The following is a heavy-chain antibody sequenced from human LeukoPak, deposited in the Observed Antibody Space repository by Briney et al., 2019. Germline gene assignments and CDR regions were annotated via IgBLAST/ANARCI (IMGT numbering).Heavy chain of an antibody. CDR1: GFTFSSYS. Sequence: GGSLRLSCAASGFTFSSYSMNWVRQAPGKGLEWVSSISSSSSYIYYADSVKGRFTISRDNAKNSLYLQVNSLRAEDTAVYYCARDPSVVVPAVINWFDPWGQGTLVTVSS. J-gene: IGHJ5*02. CDR3: ARDPSVVVPAVINWFDP. CDR2: ISSSSSYI. V-gene: IGHV3-21*01. D-gene: IGHD2-2*01.